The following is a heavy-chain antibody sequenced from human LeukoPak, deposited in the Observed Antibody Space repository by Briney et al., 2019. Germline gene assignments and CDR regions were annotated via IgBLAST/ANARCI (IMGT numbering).Heavy chain of an antibody. V-gene: IGHV1-18*01. CDR2: ISAYNGDT. CDR1: GYTFTSYG. D-gene: IGHD2-2*02. CDR3: ARDGYCSSTSCYKIYYYYGMDV. Sequence: ASVKVSCKASGYTFTSYGIIWVRQAPGQGLEWMGWISAYNGDTNYAQKLQGRVTMTTDTYTSTAYMELRSLRSDDTAVYYCARDGYCSSTSCYKIYYYYGMDVWGQGTTVTVSS. J-gene: IGHJ6*02.